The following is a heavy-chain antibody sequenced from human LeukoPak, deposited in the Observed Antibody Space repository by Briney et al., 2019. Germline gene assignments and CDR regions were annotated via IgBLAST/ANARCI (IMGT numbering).Heavy chain of an antibody. D-gene: IGHD6-19*01. J-gene: IGHJ3*02. CDR2: ISAYNGNT. CDR1: GYTFTGYY. Sequence: ASVKVSCKASGYTFTGYYIHWVRQAPGQGLEWMGWISAYNGNTNYAQKLQGRVTMTTDTSTSTAYMELRSLRSDDTAVYYCARDGSSGWYGAFDIWGQGTMVTVSS. CDR3: ARDGSSGWYGAFDI. V-gene: IGHV1-18*04.